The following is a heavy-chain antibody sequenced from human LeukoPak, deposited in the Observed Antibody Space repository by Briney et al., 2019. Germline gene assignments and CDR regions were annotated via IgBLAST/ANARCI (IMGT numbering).Heavy chain of an antibody. CDR1: GFTVSSNY. J-gene: IGHJ4*02. CDR2: ICSGGST. D-gene: IGHD1-1*01. Sequence: GGSLRLSCAASGFTVSSNYMSWVRQAPGKGLEWVSVICSGGSTYYADSVKGRFTISRDNAKNTLYPQMNSLRAEDTAVYYCAGSLEPLTEYWGQGTLVTVSS. V-gene: IGHV3-53*01. CDR3: AGSLEPLTEY.